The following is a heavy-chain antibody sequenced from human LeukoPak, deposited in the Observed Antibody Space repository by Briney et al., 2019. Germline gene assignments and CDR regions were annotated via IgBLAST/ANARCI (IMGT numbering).Heavy chain of an antibody. J-gene: IGHJ6*02. Sequence: PSETLSLTCTVSGGSVSSGSSFWSWIRQPPGKGLEWIGYIYHSGNTNYNPSLKSRVTISVDTSKNQFSLKLSSVTAADTAVYYCASAYYDFWSGYYSPFLRNGMDVWGQGTTVTVSS. CDR1: GGSVSSGSSF. CDR2: IYHSGNT. D-gene: IGHD3-3*01. CDR3: ASAYYDFWSGYYSPFLRNGMDV. V-gene: IGHV4-61*01.